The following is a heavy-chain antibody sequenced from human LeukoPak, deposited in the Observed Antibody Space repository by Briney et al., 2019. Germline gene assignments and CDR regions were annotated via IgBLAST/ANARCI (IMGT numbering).Heavy chain of an antibody. J-gene: IGHJ4*02. V-gene: IGHV3-30*03. CDR3: ATAEDCSGGSCYSGLDY. Sequence: GGSLRLSCGASGFTFSSYGMLWVRQAPGKGLEWVAVISYDGSNKYYADSVKGRFTISRDNSKNTLYLQMNSLRAEDTAVYYCATAEDCSGGSCYSGLDYWGQGSLVTVSS. CDR1: GFTFSSYG. CDR2: ISYDGSNK. D-gene: IGHD2-15*01.